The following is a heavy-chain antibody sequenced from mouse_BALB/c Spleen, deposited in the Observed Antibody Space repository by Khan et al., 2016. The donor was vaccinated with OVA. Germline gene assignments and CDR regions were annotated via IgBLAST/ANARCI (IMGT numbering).Heavy chain of an antibody. Sequence: VQLVESGPGLVQPSQCLSITCTVSGFSLTSYGVHWVRQSPGKGLEWLGAIWSGGSTDYNAAFISRLSISKDNSKSQAFFKMNSLQANDTAIFFWARVPDGNYGFAYGGKGTLVTVSA. J-gene: IGHJ3*01. V-gene: IGHV2-2*02. CDR3: ARVPDGNYGFAY. D-gene: IGHD2-1*01. CDR1: GFSLTSYG. CDR2: IWSGGST.